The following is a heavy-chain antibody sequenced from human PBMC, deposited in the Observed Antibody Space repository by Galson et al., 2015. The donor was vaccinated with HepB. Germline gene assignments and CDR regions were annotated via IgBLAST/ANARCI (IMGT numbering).Heavy chain of an antibody. CDR3: ARGNDFWSGYVYYYYYLDV. V-gene: IGHV6-1*01. CDR1: GDSVSSNSAA. J-gene: IGHJ6*03. CDR2: TYYRSNWYN. D-gene: IGHD3-3*01. Sequence: CAISGDSVSSNSAAWNWIRQSPSRGLEWLGRTYYRSNWYNDYAVSVKSRITINSDTSKNQFSLHLNSVTPDDTAVHYCARGNDFWSGYVYYYYYLDVWGKGTTVTVSS.